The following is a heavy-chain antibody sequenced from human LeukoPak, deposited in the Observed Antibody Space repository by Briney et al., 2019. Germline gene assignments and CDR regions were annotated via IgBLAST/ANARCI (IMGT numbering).Heavy chain of an antibody. CDR2: ISSGTSYI. CDR3: AIGGIPIDC. Sequence: GGSPRLSCAASGFTFSSFSMNWVRQAPGKGLEWVSSISSGTSYIYYADSVKGRFTISRDNAKNSLYLQMNSLRAEDTAVYYCAIGGIPIDCWGQGTLVTVSS. V-gene: IGHV3-21*01. D-gene: IGHD1-26*01. J-gene: IGHJ4*02. CDR1: GFTFSSFS.